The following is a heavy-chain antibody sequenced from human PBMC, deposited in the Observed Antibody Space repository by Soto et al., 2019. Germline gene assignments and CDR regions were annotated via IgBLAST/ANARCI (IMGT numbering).Heavy chain of an antibody. CDR2: INPNSGGT. D-gene: IGHD2-15*01. Sequence: ASVKVSCKASGYTFTGYYMHWVRQAPGQGLEWMGWINPNSGGTNYAQKFQGRVTMTRETSISTAYMELSRLRSDDTAVYYCARHTPSHYYGMDVWGQGTTVTVSS. V-gene: IGHV1-2*02. CDR3: ARHTPSHYYGMDV. J-gene: IGHJ6*02. CDR1: GYTFTGYY.